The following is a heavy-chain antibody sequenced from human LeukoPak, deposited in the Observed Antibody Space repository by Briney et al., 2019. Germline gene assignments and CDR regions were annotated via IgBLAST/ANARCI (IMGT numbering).Heavy chain of an antibody. CDR1: GYTFTNYG. J-gene: IGHJ4*02. CDR3: AREAPRYYDSSGYLSDFDY. D-gene: IGHD3-22*01. V-gene: IGHV1-18*01. CDR2: ISGYNGNT. Sequence: GASVKVSCKASGYTFTNYGITWVRQAPGQGLEWMGWISGYNGNTNYAQKLQDRVTMTTDTSTSTAYMELRSLRSDDTAVYYCAREAPRYYDSSGYLSDFDYWGQGTLVTVSS.